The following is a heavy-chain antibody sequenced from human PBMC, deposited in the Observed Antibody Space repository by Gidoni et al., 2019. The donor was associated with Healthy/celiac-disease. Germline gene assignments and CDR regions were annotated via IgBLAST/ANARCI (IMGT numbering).Heavy chain of an antibody. V-gene: IGHV4-61*01. CDR2: IYYSGST. D-gene: IGHD3-22*01. CDR1: GASVSSGIYY. Sequence: QLQLQASGPGLVTPSETLSLTCTVSGASVSSGIYYWPWSRQPPGKGLEWIGYIYYSGSTNYNPSLKSRVTISVDTSKNQFALKLSSVTAADTAVYYCARLPGAMTYYYDSSGYDSPLYDYWGQGTLVTVSS. J-gene: IGHJ4*02. CDR3: ARLPGAMTYYYDSSGYDSPLYDY.